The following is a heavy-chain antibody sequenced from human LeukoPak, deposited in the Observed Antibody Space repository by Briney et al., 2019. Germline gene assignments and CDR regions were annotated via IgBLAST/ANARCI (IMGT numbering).Heavy chain of an antibody. CDR1: GFTFDDYA. D-gene: IGHD2-2*01. V-gene: IGHV3-9*01. J-gene: IGHJ4*02. Sequence: PGRSLRLSCAASGFTFDDYAMHWVRQAPGKGLEWVSGISWNSGSIGYADSVKGRFTISRDNAKNSLYLQMNSLRAEDTALYYCAKGYCSSTSCPIDYWGQGTLVTVSS. CDR3: AKGYCSSTSCPIDY. CDR2: ISWNSGSI.